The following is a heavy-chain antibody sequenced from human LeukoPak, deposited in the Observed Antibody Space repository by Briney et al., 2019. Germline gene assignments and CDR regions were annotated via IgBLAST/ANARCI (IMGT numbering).Heavy chain of an antibody. CDR3: ARVDTYDSSGYCSPLDY. Sequence: PGGSLRLSYAASGFTFSSYWMSWVREAPGKGLEWVANIKQDGSEKYYVDCVKGRFTISGDNAKNSLYLQMNSLRAEDTAVYYCARVDTYDSSGYCSPLDYWGQGTLVTVSS. CDR2: IKQDGSEK. D-gene: IGHD3-22*01. V-gene: IGHV3-7*01. J-gene: IGHJ4*02. CDR1: GFTFSSYW.